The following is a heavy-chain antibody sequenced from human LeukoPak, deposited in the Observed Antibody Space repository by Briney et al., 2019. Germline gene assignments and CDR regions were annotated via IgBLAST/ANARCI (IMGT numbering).Heavy chain of an antibody. V-gene: IGHV3-48*04. D-gene: IGHD3-3*01. CDR1: GFTFSSYS. CDR2: ISSSSSTI. CDR3: ARGLTIFGVVNDAFDI. J-gene: IGHJ3*02. Sequence: GGSLRLSCAASGFTFSSYSMNWVRQAPGKGLEWVSCISSSSSTIYYADSVKGRFTISRDNVKNTLYLQMNSLRAEDTAVYYCARGLTIFGVVNDAFDIWGQGTMVTVSS.